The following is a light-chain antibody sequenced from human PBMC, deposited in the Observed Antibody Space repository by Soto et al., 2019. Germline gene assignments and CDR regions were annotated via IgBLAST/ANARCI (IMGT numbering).Light chain of an antibody. V-gene: IGKV3-11*01. CDR1: QSVSTY. J-gene: IGKJ4*02. CDR2: DAS. CDR3: EQRSNWHPLT. Sequence: EIVLTQSPATLSLSPGERATLSCRASQSVSTYVACYQQKPGQAPRLLLSDASNRATGTPARFIGSGSGTDFSLTICSLEPEDLAVYYCEQRSNWHPLTFGGGTKVEIK.